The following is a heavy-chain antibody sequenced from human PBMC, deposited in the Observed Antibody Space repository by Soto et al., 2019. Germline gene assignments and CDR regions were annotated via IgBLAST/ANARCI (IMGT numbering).Heavy chain of an antibody. CDR1: GFTFSAHT. CDR2: ISKSSTYI. D-gene: IGHD3-22*01. Sequence: EVQVVESGGGLVKPGGSLRLSCVVSGFTFSAHTMNWVRQDAATGLTWVAAISKSSTYIFYANSVKGRFTISRDNAKNSLSLQMNTLRAEDPAVYFCAGGDSRVYPGMGVWGLGTTVIVSS. V-gene: IGHV3-21*02. CDR3: AGGDSRVYPGMGV. J-gene: IGHJ6*02.